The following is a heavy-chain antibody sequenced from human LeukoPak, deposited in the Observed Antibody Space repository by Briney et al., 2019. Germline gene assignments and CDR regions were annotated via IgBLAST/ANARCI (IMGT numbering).Heavy chain of an antibody. V-gene: IGHV4-34*01. Sequence: SETLSLTCAVYGGSFSGYYWSWIRQPPGKGLEWIGEINHSGSTNYNPSLKSRVTISVDTSKNQFSLKLSSVTAADTAVYYCARRHYYDSSGYYNYYYYYYMDVWGKGTTVTVSS. CDR2: INHSGST. CDR1: GGSFSGYY. J-gene: IGHJ6*03. CDR3: ARRHYYDSSGYYNYYYYYYMDV. D-gene: IGHD3-22*01.